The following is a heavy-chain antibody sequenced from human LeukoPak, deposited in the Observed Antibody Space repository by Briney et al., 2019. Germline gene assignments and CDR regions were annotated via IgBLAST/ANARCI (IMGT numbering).Heavy chain of an antibody. CDR3: ARGVLRGYDYYY. D-gene: IGHD5-12*01. CDR2: IIPIFGTA. V-gene: IGHV1-69*01. J-gene: IGHJ4*02. CDR1: GGTFSSYA. Sequence: GASVKVSCKASGGTFSSYAISWVRQAPGQGLEWMGGIIPIFGTANYAQKFQGRVTITADESTSTAYMELSSLRSEDTAVYYCARGVLRGYDYYYWGQGTLVTVSS.